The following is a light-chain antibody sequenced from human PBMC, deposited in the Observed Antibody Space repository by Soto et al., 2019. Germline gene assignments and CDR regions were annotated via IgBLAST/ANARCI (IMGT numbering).Light chain of an antibody. CDR1: QSVSST. Sequence: EIVMTQSPATLSVSPGERATLSCTASQSVSSTLARYQQKPGQAPRLLIYGASTRATGIPSRFSGSGSGTEFTLTISSLQSEDFAVYDCQQYNNWPTWTFGQGTKVEIK. CDR2: GAS. J-gene: IGKJ1*01. V-gene: IGKV3-15*01. CDR3: QQYNNWPTWT.